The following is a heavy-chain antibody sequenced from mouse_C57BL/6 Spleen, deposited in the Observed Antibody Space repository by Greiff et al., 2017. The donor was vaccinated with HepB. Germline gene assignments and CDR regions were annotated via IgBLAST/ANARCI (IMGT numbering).Heavy chain of an antibody. CDR3: ARKHFDTTVVWDYFDY. Sequence: QVQLQQPGAELVKPGASVKLSCKASGYTFTSYWMQWVKQRPGQGLEWIGEIDPSASYTNYNQKFKGKATLTVDTSSSTAYMQLSSLTSEDSAVYYCARKHFDTTVVWDYFDYWGQGTTLTVSS. J-gene: IGHJ2*01. CDR2: IDPSASYT. D-gene: IGHD1-1*01. V-gene: IGHV1-50*01. CDR1: GYTFTSYW.